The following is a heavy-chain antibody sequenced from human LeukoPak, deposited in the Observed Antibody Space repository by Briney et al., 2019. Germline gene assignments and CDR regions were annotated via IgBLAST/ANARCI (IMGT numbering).Heavy chain of an antibody. CDR1: GFTFSSYS. J-gene: IGHJ4*02. CDR3: AKVATMLGFDY. CDR2: ISSSSSYI. D-gene: IGHD5-12*01. V-gene: IGHV3-21*01. Sequence: GGSLRLSCAASGFTFSSYSMNWVRQAPGKGLEWVSSISSSSSYIYYADSVKGRFTISRDNAKSSLYLQMNSLRAGDTAVCYCAKVATMLGFDYWGQGTLVTVSS.